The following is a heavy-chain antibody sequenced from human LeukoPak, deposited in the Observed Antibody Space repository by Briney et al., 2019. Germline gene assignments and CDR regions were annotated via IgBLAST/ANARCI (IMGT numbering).Heavy chain of an antibody. CDR3: AREPYNWNYYYYYYYMDV. D-gene: IGHD1-7*01. CDR1: GYTFTSYG. CDR2: ISAYNGNT. J-gene: IGHJ6*03. V-gene: IGHV1-18*01. Sequence: GASVKVSCKASGYTFTSYGITWVRQAPGEGLEWMGWISAYNGNTNYEQKFHGRVTMTTDTSTSTAYMELRSLRSDDTAVYYCAREPYNWNYYYYYYYMDVWGKGTTVTVSS.